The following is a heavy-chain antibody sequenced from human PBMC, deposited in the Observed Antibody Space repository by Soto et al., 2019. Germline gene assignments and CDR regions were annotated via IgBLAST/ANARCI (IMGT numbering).Heavy chain of an antibody. D-gene: IGHD6-13*01. CDR3: AKDRDGAAAGPTKFYGMDV. V-gene: IGHV3-23*01. J-gene: IGHJ6*02. Sequence: GGSLRLSCAASGFTFSSYAMSWVRQAPGKGLERVSVISGSGDSTYYADSVRGRFTISRDNSKNTLYLQMNSLRAEDTAVYYCAKDRDGAAAGPTKFYGMDVWGQGTTVTVSS. CDR1: GFTFSSYA. CDR2: ISGSGDST.